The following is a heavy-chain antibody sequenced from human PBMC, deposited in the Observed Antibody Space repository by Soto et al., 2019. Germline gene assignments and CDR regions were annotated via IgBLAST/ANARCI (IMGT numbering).Heavy chain of an antibody. CDR1: GFTFSSNG. Sequence: PGGSLRLSCAASGFTFSSNGMHWVRQAPGKGLEWVAVIWYDGSNKYYADSVKGRFTISRDNSKNTLYLQMNSVRAEDTAVYYCARDLTGGGSCYFDYWGQGTLVTVSS. CDR3: ARDLTGGGSCYFDY. J-gene: IGHJ4*02. CDR2: IWYDGSNK. D-gene: IGHD2-15*01. V-gene: IGHV3-33*01.